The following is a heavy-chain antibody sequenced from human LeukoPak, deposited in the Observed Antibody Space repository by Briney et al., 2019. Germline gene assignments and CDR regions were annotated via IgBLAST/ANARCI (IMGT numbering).Heavy chain of an antibody. J-gene: IGHJ4*02. V-gene: IGHV4-59*08. D-gene: IGHD3-22*01. CDR1: GGSMTSYY. CDR2: IYYSGST. CDR3: ARGRYDTSGYPDDY. Sequence: SETLSLTCTVSGGSMTSYYWGWFRQPPGKGLEWIGYIYYSGSTDYNPPLKSRVTISVDTSKNQFSLKLSSVTAADTAVYYCARGRYDTSGYPDDYWGQGTLVTVSS.